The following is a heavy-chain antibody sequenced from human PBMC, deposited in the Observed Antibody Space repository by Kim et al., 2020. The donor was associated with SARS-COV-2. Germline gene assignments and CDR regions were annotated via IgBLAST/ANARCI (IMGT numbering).Heavy chain of an antibody. J-gene: IGHJ6*02. CDR2: IKSETDGGAT. V-gene: IGHV3-15*01. Sequence: GGSLRLSCAASGFTFSNASIHWVRQAPGKGLEWVGRIKSETDGGATDYAAPVKGRFTISIDDSKSTLYLKMNSLKTGQTAVYYCTTDQHDYGSYFGVDVWGQGTPVTVSS. D-gene: IGHD4-17*01. CDR3: TTDQHDYGSYFGVDV. CDR1: GFTFSNAS.